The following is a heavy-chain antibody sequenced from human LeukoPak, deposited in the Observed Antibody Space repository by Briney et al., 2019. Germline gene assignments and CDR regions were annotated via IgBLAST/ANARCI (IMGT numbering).Heavy chain of an antibody. CDR2: ISSSSSYI. Sequence: TGGSLRLSCAASGFTFSSYSMNWVRQAPGKGLEWVSSISSSSSYIYYADSVKGRFTISRDNAKNSLYLQMNSLRAEDTAVYYCATYSSLNRREFQYWGQGTLLTVSS. CDR1: GFTFSSYS. CDR3: ATYSSLNRREFQY. V-gene: IGHV3-21*06. J-gene: IGHJ1*01. D-gene: IGHD3-22*01.